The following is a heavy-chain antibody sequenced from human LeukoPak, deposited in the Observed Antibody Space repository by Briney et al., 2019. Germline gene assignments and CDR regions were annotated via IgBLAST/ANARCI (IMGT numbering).Heavy chain of an antibody. CDR3: ASSVFSFSGSQWDPFDI. V-gene: IGHV3-7*03. CDR1: GFIFTTYW. J-gene: IGHJ3*02. CDR2: IKEDGGET. D-gene: IGHD6-19*01. Sequence: GGSLRLSCAASGFIFTTYWMTWGRQAPGKGLGGGAKIKEDGGETYYVESVKGRFTIFRDNPKSSLYLQMINLRPEDTAMYYCASSVFSFSGSQWDPFDIWGQGTMVTVSS.